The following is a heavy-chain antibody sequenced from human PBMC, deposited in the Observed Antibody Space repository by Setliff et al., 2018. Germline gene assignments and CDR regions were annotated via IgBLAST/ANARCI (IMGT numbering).Heavy chain of an antibody. Sequence: PSETLSLTCAVYGGSFSDSYWSWIRQPPGKGLEWIGDINYLGNTNYNPSLKSRVTISVDTSKNQFSLKLSSVTAADTAVYYCARFYVWGSWSDIWGQGTMVTVSS. CDR3: ARFYVWGSWSDI. V-gene: IGHV4-34*01. CDR2: INYLGNT. J-gene: IGHJ3*02. CDR1: GGSFSDSY. D-gene: IGHD3-16*01.